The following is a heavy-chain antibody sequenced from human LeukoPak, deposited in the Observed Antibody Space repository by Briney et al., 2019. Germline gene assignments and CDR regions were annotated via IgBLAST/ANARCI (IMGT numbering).Heavy chain of an antibody. CDR1: GFTFSSYG. D-gene: IGHD6-19*01. V-gene: IGHV3-33*01. Sequence: PGRSLRLSCAASGFTFSSYGMHWVRQAPGKGLEWVAVIWSDGSSKHYGDSVKGRFTISRDNSKNTLYPQMNSLRAEDTAVYHCARGQSPSYYDMDVWGQGTTVTVSS. CDR2: IWSDGSSK. J-gene: IGHJ6*02. CDR3: ARGQSPSYYDMDV.